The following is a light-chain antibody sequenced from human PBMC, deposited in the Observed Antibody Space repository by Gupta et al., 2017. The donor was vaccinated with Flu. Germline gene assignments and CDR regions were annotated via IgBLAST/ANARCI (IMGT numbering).Light chain of an antibody. CDR3: QQDNEWPHT. J-gene: IGKJ4*01. CDR1: QNIKNK. CDR2: GAS. V-gene: IGKV3-15*01. Sequence: PDTLSMSPGEGGTLSCRASQNIKNKLAWYQKRPGQAPRLLIHGASTRASGIPARFSGSMSGTDFSLTITSLQSEDFAVYYCQQDNEWPHTFGGGTKVEIK.